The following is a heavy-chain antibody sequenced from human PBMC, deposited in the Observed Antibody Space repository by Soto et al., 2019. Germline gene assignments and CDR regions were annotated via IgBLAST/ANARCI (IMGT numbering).Heavy chain of an antibody. V-gene: IGHV1-46*01. Sequence: ASVKVSCKASGYTFTSYYMHWVRQAPGQGLEWMGIINPSGGSTSYAQKFQGRVTMTRDTSTSTVYMELSSLRSEDTAVYYCARVGLDTAMAPPHYYYYYGMDVWGQGTTVTVSS. CDR3: ARVGLDTAMAPPHYYYYYGMDV. J-gene: IGHJ6*02. D-gene: IGHD5-18*01. CDR2: INPSGGST. CDR1: GYTFTSYY.